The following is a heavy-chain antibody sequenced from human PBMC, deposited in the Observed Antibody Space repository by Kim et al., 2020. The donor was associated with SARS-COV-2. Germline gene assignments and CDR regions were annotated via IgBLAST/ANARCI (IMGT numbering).Heavy chain of an antibody. J-gene: IGHJ4*02. CDR3: AVLTMVRGVINFDY. Sequence: SETLSLTCAVYGGSFSGYYWSWIRQPPGKGLEWIGEINHSGSTNYNPSLKSRVTISVDTSKNQFSLKLSSVTAADTAVYYCAVLTMVRGVINFDYWGQGTLVTVSS. D-gene: IGHD3-10*01. CDR1: GGSFSGYY. V-gene: IGHV4-34*01. CDR2: INHSGST.